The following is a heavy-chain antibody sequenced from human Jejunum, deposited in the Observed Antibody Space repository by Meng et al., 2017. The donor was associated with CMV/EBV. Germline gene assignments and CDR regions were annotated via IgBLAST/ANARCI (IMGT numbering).Heavy chain of an antibody. CDR1: GYTFTDYA. Sequence: SGYTFTDYAIHWARQAPGRNFGWIGWINADSDNSQYSQKYQGRVTVTRDTSANTAYMELSSLTSEDTAVYYCARVYCSSTSCQYYFDYWGQGTLVTVSS. CDR2: INADSDNS. V-gene: IGHV1-3*01. CDR3: ARVYCSSTSCQYYFDY. D-gene: IGHD2-2*01. J-gene: IGHJ4*02.